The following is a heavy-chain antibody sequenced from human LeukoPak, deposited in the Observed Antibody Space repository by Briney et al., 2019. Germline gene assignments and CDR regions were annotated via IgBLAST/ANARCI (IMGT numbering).Heavy chain of an antibody. CDR2: FYTSGST. CDR3: AHGGNSGSYSEH. CDR1: GDSISRDY. Sequence: SETLSLTCTVSGDSISRDYWTWIRQPAGKGLEWIGRFYTSGSTDYNPSLESRVSISVDTSKNQLSLKLSSVTAADTAMYYCAHGGNSGSYSEHWGQGILVTVSS. V-gene: IGHV4-4*07. D-gene: IGHD1-26*01. J-gene: IGHJ4*02.